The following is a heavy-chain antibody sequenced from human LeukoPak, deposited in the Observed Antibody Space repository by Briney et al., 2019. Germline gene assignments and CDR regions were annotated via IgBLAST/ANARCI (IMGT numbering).Heavy chain of an antibody. CDR1: GYSFTSYW. Sequence: GESLKISCKGSGYSFTSYWIGWVRQMPGKGLEWMGIIYPGDSGTRYSPSFQGQVTISADKSISTAYLQWSSLKASDTAMYYCARAYYSTDNWFDPWGQGTLVTVSS. D-gene: IGHD3-10*01. J-gene: IGHJ5*02. V-gene: IGHV5-51*01. CDR2: IYPGDSGT. CDR3: ARAYYSTDNWFDP.